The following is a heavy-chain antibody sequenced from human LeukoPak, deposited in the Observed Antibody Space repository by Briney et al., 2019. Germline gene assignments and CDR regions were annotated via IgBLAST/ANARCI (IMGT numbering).Heavy chain of an antibody. CDR3: ARDHLIPSAGNDY. CDR2: MKQDGSGK. V-gene: IGHV3-7*01. CDR1: GFSFSGYW. J-gene: IGHJ4*02. D-gene: IGHD6-13*01. Sequence: HPGGSLRLSCAASGFSFSGYWMSWVRQAPGKGLEWVANMKQDGSGKYYVDSVKGRFTISRDNAKNLLYLQMNSLRAEDTALYYCARDHLIPSAGNDYWGQGTLVTVSS.